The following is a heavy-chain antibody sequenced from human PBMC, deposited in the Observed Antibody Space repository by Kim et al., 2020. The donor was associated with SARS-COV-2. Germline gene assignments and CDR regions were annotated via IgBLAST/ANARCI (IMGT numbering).Heavy chain of an antibody. CDR2: IYYSGST. J-gene: IGHJ6*02. CDR1: GGSISSYY. Sequence: SETLSLTCTVSGGSISSYYWSWIRQPPGKGLEWIGYIYYSGSTNYNPSLKSRVTISVDTSKNQFSLKLSSVTAADTAVYYCARHTGGSSTSWEYSPYYYYGMDVWGQGTTVTVSS. D-gene: IGHD2-2*01. CDR3: ARHTGGSSTSWEYSPYYYYGMDV. V-gene: IGHV4-59*08.